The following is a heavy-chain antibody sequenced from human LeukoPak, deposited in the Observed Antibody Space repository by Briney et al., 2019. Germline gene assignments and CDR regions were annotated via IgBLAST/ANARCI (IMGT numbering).Heavy chain of an antibody. Sequence: ASVKVSCKASGYTFTSYGISWVRQAPGQGLEWMGWISAYNGNTNYAQKLQGRVTMTTDTSTSTAYMELRSLRSDDTAVYYCARHPLVVPAPERSYYFDYWSQGTLVTVSS. CDR1: GYTFTSYG. CDR3: ARHPLVVPAPERSYYFDY. J-gene: IGHJ4*02. CDR2: ISAYNGNT. V-gene: IGHV1-18*01. D-gene: IGHD2-2*01.